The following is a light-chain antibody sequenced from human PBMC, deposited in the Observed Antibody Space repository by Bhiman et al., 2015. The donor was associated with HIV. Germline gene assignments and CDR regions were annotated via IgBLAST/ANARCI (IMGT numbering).Light chain of an antibody. V-gene: IGLV2-14*03. J-gene: IGLJ3*02. CDR2: DVS. CDR1: SSDVGDYNY. CDR3: GSYTSSSTRV. Sequence: QPASVSGSPGQSITISCTGTSSDVGDYNYVSWYQQHPGKAPKLMIYDVSNRPSGVSDRFSGSKSGNTASLTISGLQAEDEADYYCGSYTSSSTRVFGGGTKLTVL.